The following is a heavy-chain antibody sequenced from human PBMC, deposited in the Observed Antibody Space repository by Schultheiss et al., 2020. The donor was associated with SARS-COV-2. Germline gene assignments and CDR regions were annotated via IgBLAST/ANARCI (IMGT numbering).Heavy chain of an antibody. Sequence: GGSLRLSCAASGFTVSSNYMRWVRQAPGKGLEWVAVISYDGSNKYFADSVKGRFTISRDNSKNTLYLQMNSLRAEDTAVYYCAKYTATPYYFDYWGQGTLVTVSS. CDR3: AKYTATPYYFDY. V-gene: IGHV3-30*18. J-gene: IGHJ4*02. CDR2: ISYDGSNK. D-gene: IGHD2-15*01. CDR1: GFTVSSNY.